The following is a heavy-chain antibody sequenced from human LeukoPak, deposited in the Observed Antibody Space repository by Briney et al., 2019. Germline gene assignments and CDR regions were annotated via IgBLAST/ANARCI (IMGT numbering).Heavy chain of an antibody. J-gene: IGHJ4*02. CDR1: GFTFSTYA. D-gene: IGHD6-6*01. Sequence: PGGSLRLSCTASGFTFSTYAMSWVRQAPWKGLEWFSAITGGGDDTYYADSVKGRFTISRDNSKNTLYLQMNSLRVEDTAVYYCAKGSSSSRPYYFDYWGQGALVTVSS. V-gene: IGHV3-23*01. CDR3: AKGSSSSRPYYFDY. CDR2: ITGGGDDT.